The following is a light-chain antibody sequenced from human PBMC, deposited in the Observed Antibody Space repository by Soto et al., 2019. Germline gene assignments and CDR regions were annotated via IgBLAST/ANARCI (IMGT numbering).Light chain of an antibody. CDR3: HQYSAYPLT. CDR1: QGIRNY. Sequence: DIQMTQSPSSLSAYVGDRVTITCRASQGIRNYLAWLQQKPGKPPKSLIYAASSLHSGVPSRFTGSGSGTDFTLTIASLQPEDFATYYCHQYSAYPLTFGGGTKVEI. J-gene: IGKJ4*01. CDR2: AAS. V-gene: IGKV1-16*01.